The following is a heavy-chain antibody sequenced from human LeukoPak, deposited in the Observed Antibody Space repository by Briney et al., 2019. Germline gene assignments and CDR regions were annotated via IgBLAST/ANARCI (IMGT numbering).Heavy chain of an antibody. CDR1: EFSVGSNY. V-gene: IGHV3-66*01. Sequence: PGGSLRLSCAASEFSVGSNYMTWVRQAPGKGLEWVSLIYRGGSTYYADSVKGRFTISRDNSKNTLYLQMNSLRAEDTAVYYCAGSDTLGYIPREWDYWYFDLWGRGTLVTVSS. D-gene: IGHD3-22*01. CDR2: IYRGGST. J-gene: IGHJ2*01. CDR3: AGSDTLGYIPREWDYWYFDL.